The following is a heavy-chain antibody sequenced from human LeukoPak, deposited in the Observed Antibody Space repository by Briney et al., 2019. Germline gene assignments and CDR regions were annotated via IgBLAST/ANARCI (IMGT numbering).Heavy chain of an antibody. CDR3: AELGITMIGGV. D-gene: IGHD3-10*02. J-gene: IGHJ6*04. CDR2: ISSSGTTT. V-gene: IGHV3-11*04. Sequence: PGGSLRLSCAASGFTFSDYQMTWIRQAPGKGLDWISYISSSGTTTYYADSVKGRFTISRDNAKNSLSLQMNSLRAEDTAVYYCAELGITMIGGVWGKGTTVTISS. CDR1: GFTFSDYQ.